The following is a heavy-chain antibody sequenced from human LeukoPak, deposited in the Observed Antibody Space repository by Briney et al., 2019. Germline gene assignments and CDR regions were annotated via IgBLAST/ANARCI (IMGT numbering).Heavy chain of an antibody. CDR1: GVSISSYY. J-gene: IGHJ4*02. CDR3: ARVSGYYWESSYDY. D-gene: IGHD5-12*01. V-gene: IGHV4-59*01. CDR2: IYYSGST. Sequence: SETLSLTCTVSGVSISSYYWSWIRQPPGKGLEWIGYIYYSGSTSYNPSLKSRVTISVDTSKNQFSLKLSSVTAADTAVYYCARVSGYYWESSYDYWGQGTLVTVSS.